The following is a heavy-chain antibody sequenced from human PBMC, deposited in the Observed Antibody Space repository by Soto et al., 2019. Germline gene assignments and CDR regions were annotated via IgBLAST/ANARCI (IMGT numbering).Heavy chain of an antibody. CDR1: GYTFTSYY. J-gene: IGHJ4*02. D-gene: IGHD2-15*01. CDR2: INPSGGST. Sequence: ASVKVSCKASGYTFTSYYMHWVRQAPGQGLEWMGIINPSGGSTSYAQKFQGRVTMTRDTSASTAYMELSSLRSEDTAVYYCARDRAAVVVAATAPLDYWGQGTLVTVSS. CDR3: ARDRAAVVVAATAPLDY. V-gene: IGHV1-46*01.